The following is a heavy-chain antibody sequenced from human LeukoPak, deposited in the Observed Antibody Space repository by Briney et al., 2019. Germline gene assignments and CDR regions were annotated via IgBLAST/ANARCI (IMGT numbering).Heavy chain of an antibody. J-gene: IGHJ6*02. CDR1: GYTLTELS. Sequence: ASVTVSCKVSGYTLTELSMHWVRQAPGKGLEWMGGFDPEDGETIYAQKFQGRVTMTEDTSTDTAYMELSSLRSEDTAVYYCATDSSSSDRAYYYYGMDVWGQGTTVTVSS. CDR3: ATDSSSSDRAYYYYGMDV. CDR2: FDPEDGET. V-gene: IGHV1-24*01. D-gene: IGHD6-6*01.